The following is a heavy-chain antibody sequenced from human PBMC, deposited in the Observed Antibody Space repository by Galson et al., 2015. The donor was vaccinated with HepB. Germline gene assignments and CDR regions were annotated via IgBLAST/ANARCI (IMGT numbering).Heavy chain of an antibody. CDR3: ATDTDGGSYSYGMDV. V-gene: IGHV1-24*01. J-gene: IGHJ6*02. D-gene: IGHD4-23*01. CDR1: GDSLNAVA. Sequence: SVKVSCKVIGDSLNAVAIHWARQTPTKGLEWVGGYDPEEGETVYAEEFQGRVTMTEDTTTDTAYIELSSLRSEDTALFYCATDTDGGSYSYGMDVWGQGTTVTVSS. CDR2: YDPEEGET.